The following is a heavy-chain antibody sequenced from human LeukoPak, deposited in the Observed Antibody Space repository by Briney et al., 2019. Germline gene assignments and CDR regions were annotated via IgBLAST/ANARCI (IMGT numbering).Heavy chain of an antibody. Sequence: SQTLSLTCAVSGGSISSGDYSWSWIRQPPGKGLEWIGYIYYSGSTNYNPSLKSRVTISVDTSKNQFSLKLSSVTAADTAVYYCARGLYNMVRGVIYYYYMDVWGKGTTVTVSS. CDR3: ARGLYNMVRGVIYYYYMDV. CDR1: GGSISSGDYS. CDR2: IYYSGST. D-gene: IGHD3-10*01. J-gene: IGHJ6*03. V-gene: IGHV4-30-4*07.